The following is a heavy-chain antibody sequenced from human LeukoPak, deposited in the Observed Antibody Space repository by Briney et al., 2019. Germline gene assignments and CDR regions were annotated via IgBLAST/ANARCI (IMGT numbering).Heavy chain of an antibody. CDR1: GFTFSGYS. V-gene: IGHV3-21*01. CDR3: ARAIGSSWYRYYYYYMDV. J-gene: IGHJ6*03. CDR2: ISSSSSYI. D-gene: IGHD6-13*01. Sequence: GGSLRLSCAASGFTFSGYSMNWVRQAPGKGLEWVSSISSSSSYIYYADSVKGRFTISRDNAKNSLYLQMNSLRAEDTAVYYCARAIGSSWYRYYYYYMDVWGKGTTVTVSS.